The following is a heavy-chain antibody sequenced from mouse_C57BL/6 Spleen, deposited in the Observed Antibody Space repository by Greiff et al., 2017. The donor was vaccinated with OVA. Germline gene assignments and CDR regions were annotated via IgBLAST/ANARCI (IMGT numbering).Heavy chain of an antibody. D-gene: IGHD1-1*01. V-gene: IGHV1-59*01. CDR1: GYTFTSYW. J-gene: IGHJ2*01. CDR2: IDPSDSYT. Sequence: VQLQQPGAELVRPGTSVKLSCKASGYTFTSYWMHWVKQRPGQGLEWIGVIDPSDSYTNYNQKFKGKATLTVDTSSSTAYMQLSSLTSEDSAVYYCALTTVVPYWGQGTTLTVSS. CDR3: ALTTVVPY.